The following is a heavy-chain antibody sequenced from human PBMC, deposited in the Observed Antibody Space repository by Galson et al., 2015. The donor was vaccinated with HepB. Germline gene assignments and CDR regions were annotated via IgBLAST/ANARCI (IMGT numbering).Heavy chain of an antibody. CDR2: ISSSSSTI. CDR3: ARTSGYYYGSGSFFDY. D-gene: IGHD3-10*01. Sequence: SLRLSCAASGFTFSSYSMNWVRQAPGKGLEWVSYISSSSSTIYYADSVKGRFTISRDNAKNSLYLQMNSLRAEDTAVYYCARTSGYYYGSGSFFDYWGQGTLVTVSS. J-gene: IGHJ4*02. CDR1: GFTFSSYS. V-gene: IGHV3-48*04.